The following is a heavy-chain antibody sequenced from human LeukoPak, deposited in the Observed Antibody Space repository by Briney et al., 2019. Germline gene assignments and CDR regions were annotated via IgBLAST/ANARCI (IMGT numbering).Heavy chain of an antibody. V-gene: IGHV1-46*01. CDR2: INPSGGST. D-gene: IGHD6-19*01. CDR3: ARRAVGNSHYYSMDV. CDR1: GYTFTSYY. J-gene: IGHJ6*03. Sequence: GASVKVSCKASGYTFTSYYMHWVRQAPGQGLEWMGIINPSGGSTSYAQKFQGRVTMTRDMSTSTVYMELSSLRSEDTAVYYCARRAVGNSHYYSMDVWGKGTTVTVSS.